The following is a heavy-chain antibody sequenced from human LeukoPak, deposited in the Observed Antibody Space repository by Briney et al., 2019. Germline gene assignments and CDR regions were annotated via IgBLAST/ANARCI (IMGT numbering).Heavy chain of an antibody. J-gene: IGHJ5*02. V-gene: IGHV3-11*01. D-gene: IGHD6-19*01. Sequence: GGSLRLSCAPSGFTVSSNYMSWVRQAPGKGLEWVSYISSSGSTIYYADSVKGRFTISRDNAKNSLYLQMNSLRAEDTAVYYCAKGDPWVAVAGYNWFDPWGQGTLVTVSS. CDR3: AKGDPWVAVAGYNWFDP. CDR1: GFTVSSNY. CDR2: ISSSGSTI.